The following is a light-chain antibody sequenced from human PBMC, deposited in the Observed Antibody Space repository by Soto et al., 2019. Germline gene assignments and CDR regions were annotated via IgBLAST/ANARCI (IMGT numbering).Light chain of an antibody. V-gene: IGKV1-5*03. CDR2: KAS. CDR1: QRISSW. Sequence: DIPMTQSPATLSASVGDRVTITCRASQRISSWLAWYQQKPGKAPNLLIYKASSLVSGVPSRFSGSGSGTEFTRTISSLQPDDFAAYYCQQYNSYALTFGGGTKVQIK. J-gene: IGKJ4*01. CDR3: QQYNSYALT.